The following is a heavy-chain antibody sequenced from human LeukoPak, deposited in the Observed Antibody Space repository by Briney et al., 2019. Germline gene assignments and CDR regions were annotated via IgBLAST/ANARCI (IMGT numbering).Heavy chain of an antibody. J-gene: IGHJ6*02. Sequence: GESLQISCKGSGYSFTTYWIGWVRQLPGKGLEWMGIIYPGDSDTRYSPSFQGQVSISADKSINTVYLQWRSLEASDTAMYYCARLKNNMVFYGLDVWGQGTTITVSS. CDR3: ARLKNNMVFYGLDV. D-gene: IGHD1/OR15-1a*01. V-gene: IGHV5-51*01. CDR2: IYPGDSDT. CDR1: GYSFTTYW.